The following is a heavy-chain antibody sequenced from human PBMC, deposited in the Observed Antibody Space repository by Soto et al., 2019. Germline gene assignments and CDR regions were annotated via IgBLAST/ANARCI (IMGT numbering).Heavy chain of an antibody. D-gene: IGHD6-25*01. CDR3: ATHDGPAAAGLVLDF. Sequence: EVRLVEAGGGWVQPGGSLRLSCEASGFTFSSRWMTWVRQGPGKGLEGVANIHEDKNAKDYVDSVKGRFTISRDNAKNSLYLQMNSLRDEDTAVYYCATHDGPAAAGLVLDFWGQGALVIVSS. V-gene: IGHV3-7*02. CDR1: GFTFSSRW. CDR2: IHEDKNAK. J-gene: IGHJ4*02.